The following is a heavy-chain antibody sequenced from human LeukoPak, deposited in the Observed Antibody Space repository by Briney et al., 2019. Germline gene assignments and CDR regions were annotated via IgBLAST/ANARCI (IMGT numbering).Heavy chain of an antibody. J-gene: IGHJ4*02. CDR1: GFTFSRDW. D-gene: IGHD2-15*01. CDR3: CYGGYFFNY. CDR2: IKQDGGEK. Sequence: GGSLRLSCAASGFTFSRDWMHWVRQAPGKGLEWVANIKQDGGEKYYVDSVKGRFTISRDNAKNSLYLQMNSLRAEDTAVYYCCYGGYFFNYWGQGTLVTVSS. V-gene: IGHV3-7*01.